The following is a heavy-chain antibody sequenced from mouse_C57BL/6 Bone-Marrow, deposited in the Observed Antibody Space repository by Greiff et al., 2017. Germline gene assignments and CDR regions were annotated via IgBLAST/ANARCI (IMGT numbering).Heavy chain of an antibody. J-gene: IGHJ3*01. CDR2: IYPGSGST. Sequence: QVQLQQPGAELVKPGASVKMSCKASGYTFTSYWITWVKQRPGQGLEWIGDIYPGSGSTNYNEKFKSKATLTVDSSSSTAYMQLSSLTSEDSAVDYCARHGQLRLRLAWFAYWGQGTLVTVSA. CDR3: ARHGQLRLRLAWFAY. D-gene: IGHD3-2*02. CDR1: GYTFTSYW. V-gene: IGHV1-55*01.